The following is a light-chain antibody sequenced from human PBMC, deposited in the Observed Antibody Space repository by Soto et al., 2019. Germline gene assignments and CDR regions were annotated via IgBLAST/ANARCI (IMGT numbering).Light chain of an antibody. Sequence: QSVLTQPPSVSGAPGQRITISCTGSPSNIGAGFDVHWYQQFPGTAPKLLIYGTTSRPSGVPDRFSGSQSGTSASLAITGLQARDEADYYCQSYDTSLSGAWVFGGGTKLTVL. CDR3: QSYDTSLSGAWV. CDR2: GTT. V-gene: IGLV1-40*01. J-gene: IGLJ3*02. CDR1: PSNIGAGFD.